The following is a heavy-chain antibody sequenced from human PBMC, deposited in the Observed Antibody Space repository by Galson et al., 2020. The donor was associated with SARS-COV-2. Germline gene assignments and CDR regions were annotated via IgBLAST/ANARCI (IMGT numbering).Heavy chain of an antibody. D-gene: IGHD1-26*01. Sequence: SETLSLTCTVSGGSISNSYWSWIRRPPGKGLEWIGYIYNSGITNSNKYNPSLKSRVTMSLDTSKNQFSLKLTSATAGDTAVYYCVRESDSGSYSAAFDIWGQGTTVTVSS. J-gene: IGHJ3*02. CDR1: GGSISNSY. CDR2: IYNSGIT. CDR3: VRESDSGSYSAAFDI. V-gene: IGHV4-59*01.